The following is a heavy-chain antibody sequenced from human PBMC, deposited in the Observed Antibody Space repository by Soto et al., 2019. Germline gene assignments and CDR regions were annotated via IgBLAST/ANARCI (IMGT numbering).Heavy chain of an antibody. D-gene: IGHD1-20*01. CDR2: IYYSGST. CDR1: GGSISSYY. Sequence: QVQLQESGPGLVKPSETLSLTCTVSGGSISSYYWSWIRQPPGTGLEWIGYIYYSGSTNYNPSLKSRVTLSVDTSKNQFSLKLSSVTAADTAVYYCARAPGYNWNYDYWGQGTLVTVSS. J-gene: IGHJ4*02. V-gene: IGHV4-59*01. CDR3: ARAPGYNWNYDY.